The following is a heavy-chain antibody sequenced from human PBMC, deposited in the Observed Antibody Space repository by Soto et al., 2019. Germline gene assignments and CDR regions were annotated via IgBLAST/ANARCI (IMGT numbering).Heavy chain of an antibody. V-gene: IGHV3-30-3*01. CDR3: ARDMNDMYAFDI. Sequence: QVQLVESGGGVVQPGRSLRLSCAASVFTFSSYAMHWVRQAPGKGLEWVAVISYDGSNKYYADSVKGRFTISRDNSKNTLYLQMKTLRAEDTAVYYCARDMNDMYAFDIWGQGTMVTVSS. CDR1: VFTFSSYA. CDR2: ISYDGSNK. J-gene: IGHJ3*02.